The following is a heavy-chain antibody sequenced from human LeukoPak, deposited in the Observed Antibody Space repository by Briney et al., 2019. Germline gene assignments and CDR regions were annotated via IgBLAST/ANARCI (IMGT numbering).Heavy chain of an antibody. J-gene: IGHJ6*03. V-gene: IGHV6-1*01. Sequence: SQTLSLTCAISGDSVSSNSAAWNWIRQSPSRGLEWLGRTYYRSKWYNDYAVSVKSRITINPDTSKNQFSLQLNSVTPEDTAVYYCARGSPSYDYWFDYYYYMDVWGKGTTVTVSS. D-gene: IGHD2-8*02. CDR3: ARGSPSYDYWFDYYYYMDV. CDR2: TYYRSKWYN. CDR1: GDSVSSNSAA.